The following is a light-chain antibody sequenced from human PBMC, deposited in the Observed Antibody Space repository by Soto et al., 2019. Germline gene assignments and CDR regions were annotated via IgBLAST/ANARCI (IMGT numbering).Light chain of an antibody. CDR2: AAS. J-gene: IGKJ2*01. CDR1: QSISNY. CDR3: QQSYSSPPT. Sequence: DIQMTQSPSSLSASVGDRVTITCRASQSISNYLNWYQHKPGKAPNLPIYAASTLQSGVPSRFSGSRSGTDFTLTITHLQPEDFASYYCQQSYSSPPTFGQGTKLEIK. V-gene: IGKV1-39*01.